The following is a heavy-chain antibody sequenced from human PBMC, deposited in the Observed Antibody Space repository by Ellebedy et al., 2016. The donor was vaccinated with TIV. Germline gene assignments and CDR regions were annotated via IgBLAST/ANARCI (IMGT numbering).Heavy chain of an antibody. D-gene: IGHD2-8*02. CDR2: IVVGSGNT. J-gene: IGHJ3*02. Sequence: ASVKVSCKASGFTFTSSAVQWVRQARGQRLEWIGWIVVGSGNTNYSQKFQERVTITRDMSTSTAYMELRSLRSDDTAVYYCARLLVVSYAFDIWGQGTMVTVSS. CDR3: ARLLVVSYAFDI. CDR1: GFTFTSSA. V-gene: IGHV1-58*01.